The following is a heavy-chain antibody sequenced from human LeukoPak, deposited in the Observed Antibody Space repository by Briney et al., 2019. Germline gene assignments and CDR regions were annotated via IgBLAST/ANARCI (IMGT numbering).Heavy chain of an antibody. V-gene: IGHV4-39*01. CDR3: ARQTGSGLLIDYFDY. J-gene: IGHJ4*02. CDR1: GGSISGSFYY. D-gene: IGHD3-10*01. CDR2: MFHGGST. Sequence: PSETLSLTCTVSGGSISGSFYYWGWIRQSPGREMEWIASMFHGGSTYYNPSLEGRVTISVDTTNNQFSLKLSSVTAADTAVYYCARQTGSGLLIDYFDYWGQGTLVTVSS.